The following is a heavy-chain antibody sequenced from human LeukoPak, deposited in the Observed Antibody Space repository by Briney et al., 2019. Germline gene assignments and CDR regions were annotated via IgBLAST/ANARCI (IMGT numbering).Heavy chain of an antibody. Sequence: GESLKISCKASGYSFSNYWIGWVRQVPGKGLEWMGIVYPRDSDTRYSPSFQGPVTISADKSISTAYLQWSSLEASDTAVYYCARPGERSRRDWNLDQWGQGTLVTVSS. CDR2: VYPRDSDT. CDR1: GYSFSNYW. D-gene: IGHD1-1*01. V-gene: IGHV5-51*01. CDR3: ARPGERSRRDWNLDQ. J-gene: IGHJ4*02.